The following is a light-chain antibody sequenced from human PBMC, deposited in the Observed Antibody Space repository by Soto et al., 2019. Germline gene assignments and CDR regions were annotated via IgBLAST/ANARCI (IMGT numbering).Light chain of an antibody. J-gene: IGKJ1*01. CDR3: QHYNNWPRT. Sequence: EIVMTQSPATLSVSPGERATLSCRASQSVSSNLAWYQQKPGQAPRLLIYGASTRATGIPARFSGSGSGPELTLTIRSLQSEDFAVYYCQHYNNWPRTFGQGTKVEL. CDR1: QSVSSN. V-gene: IGKV3-15*01. CDR2: GAS.